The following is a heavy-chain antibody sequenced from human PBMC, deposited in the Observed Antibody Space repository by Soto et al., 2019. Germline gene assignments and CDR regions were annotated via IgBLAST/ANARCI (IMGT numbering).Heavy chain of an antibody. CDR1: GGTLSSFINYP. CDR2: IVPNVGTV. J-gene: IGHJ4*02. CDR3: ARRDTSGFLRYFDN. D-gene: IGHD3-3*01. V-gene: IGHV1-69*06. Sequence: ASVKVSCKASGGTLSSFINYPINWVRQAPGQGLEWMGGIVPNVGTVNYAQKFQGRVTITADKSTGTAYMELSSLRSEDTALYYCARRDTSGFLRYFDNWGQGTLVTVPQ.